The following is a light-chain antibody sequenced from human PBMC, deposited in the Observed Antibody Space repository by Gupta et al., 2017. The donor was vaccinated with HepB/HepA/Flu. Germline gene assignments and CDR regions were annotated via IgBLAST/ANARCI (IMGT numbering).Light chain of an antibody. CDR1: ALPKQY. J-gene: IGLJ2*01. Sequence: SYELTQPPSVSVCPGQPARITCSGDALPKQYAYWYHQKPGQAPVLVIYKDSERPSGIPERFSGSSSGTTVTLTISGVQAEDEADYYCQSADSSGTYPIFGGGTKLTVL. CDR3: QSADSSGTYPI. CDR2: KDS. V-gene: IGLV3-25*03.